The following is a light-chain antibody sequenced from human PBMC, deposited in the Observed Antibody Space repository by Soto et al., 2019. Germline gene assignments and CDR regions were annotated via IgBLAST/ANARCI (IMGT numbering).Light chain of an antibody. CDR3: QQYHSSIT. J-gene: IGKJ5*01. CDR1: QSVSSSY. CDR2: GTS. V-gene: IGKV3-20*01. Sequence: EIVLTQPPGTLSLSPGERASFSCRASQSVSSSYLTWYQQKPGQPPRLLIYGTSSRATGIPDRFSGSGSGTDFTLTISRLEPEDFAVYYCQQYHSSITFGQGTRLEIK.